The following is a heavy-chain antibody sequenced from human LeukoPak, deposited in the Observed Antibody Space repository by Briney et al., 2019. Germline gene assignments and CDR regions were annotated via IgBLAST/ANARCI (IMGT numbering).Heavy chain of an antibody. CDR1: RGTFSSYA. Sequence: GASVKVSCKASRGTFSSYAISWVRQAPGQGLEWMGGIIPIFGTANYAQKFQGRVTITTDESTSTAYMELSSLRSEDTAVYYCASSAYCTNGVCPDYWGQGTLVTVSS. J-gene: IGHJ4*02. CDR3: ASSAYCTNGVCPDY. V-gene: IGHV1-69*05. CDR2: IIPIFGTA. D-gene: IGHD2-8*01.